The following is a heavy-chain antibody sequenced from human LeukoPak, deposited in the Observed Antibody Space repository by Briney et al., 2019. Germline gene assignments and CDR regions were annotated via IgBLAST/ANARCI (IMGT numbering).Heavy chain of an antibody. CDR3: ARVGAAPGHFDY. CDR2: ISTYSGNT. D-gene: IGHD6-13*01. CDR1: GYSFAGYG. V-gene: IGHV1-18*01. J-gene: IGHJ4*02. Sequence: ASVKVSCKASGYSFAGYGISWVRQAPGQGLERIGWISTYSGNTNYAHNLQGRITVTTETSTSTAYMELRSLRSDDTAVYYCARVGAAPGHFDYWGQGTQLTVSS.